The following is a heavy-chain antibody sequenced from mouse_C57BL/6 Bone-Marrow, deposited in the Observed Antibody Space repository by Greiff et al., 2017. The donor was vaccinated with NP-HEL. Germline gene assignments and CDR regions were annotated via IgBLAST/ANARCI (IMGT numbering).Heavy chain of an antibody. D-gene: IGHD1-1*01. CDR2: IWWDDDK. Sequence: QVQLKESGPGILQPSQTLSLTCSFSGFSLSTFGMGVGWIRPPSGKCLEWLAHIWWDDDKYYNPALKSRLTISTDTSKNQVFLKIANVDTADTATYYCARIARVVATWYWYFDVWGTGTTVTVSS. J-gene: IGHJ1*03. V-gene: IGHV8-8*01. CDR1: GFSLSTFGMG. CDR3: ARIARVVATWYWYFDV.